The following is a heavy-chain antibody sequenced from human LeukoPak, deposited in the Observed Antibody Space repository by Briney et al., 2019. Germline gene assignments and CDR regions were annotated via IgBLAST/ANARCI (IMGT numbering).Heavy chain of an antibody. CDR1: GYTFTSYD. J-gene: IGHJ3*02. CDR3: ARGRYYVSGSHDAFDI. V-gene: IGHV1-8*01. Sequence: ASVKVSCKASGYTFTSYDINCVRQSTGQGLEWMGWMNPNSGNTGFAQKFRGRVTMTRNTSISTAYMELSSLRSEDTAVYYCARGRYYVSGSHDAFDIWGQGTMVTVSS. CDR2: MNPNSGNT. D-gene: IGHD3-10*01.